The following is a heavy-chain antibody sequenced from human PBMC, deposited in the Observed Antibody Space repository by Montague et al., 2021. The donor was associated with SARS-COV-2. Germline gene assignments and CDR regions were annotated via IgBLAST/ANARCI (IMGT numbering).Heavy chain of an antibody. CDR1: DVYFSSGVYE. CDR3: AGHTRSGVIGNYFDP. Sequence: SETLSLTCTVSDVYFSSGVYEWWGWIRQPPGKGLQWIVSASYSGSTTYTPSLKNRVTVSVDTSWIQFYLRLHSVTATDTAVYYCAGHTRSGVIGNYFDPWGQGTMVTVSS. V-gene: IGHV4-39*01. CDR2: ASYSGST. J-gene: IGHJ4*02. D-gene: IGHD2-21*01.